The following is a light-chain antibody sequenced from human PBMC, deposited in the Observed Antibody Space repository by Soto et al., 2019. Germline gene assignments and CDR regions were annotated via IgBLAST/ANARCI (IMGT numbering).Light chain of an antibody. CDR2: EGT. V-gene: IGLV2-23*01. CDR1: STDVGSYNL. J-gene: IGLJ3*02. Sequence: QSALTQPASVSGSPGQSITISCIGTSTDVGSYNLFSWYQQHPGKAPKLIIYEGTKRPAGVSHRFSGSKSGNTASLTVSGLQAEDEADYFCCSYAYTFSVFGGGTKLTVL. CDR3: CSYAYTFSV.